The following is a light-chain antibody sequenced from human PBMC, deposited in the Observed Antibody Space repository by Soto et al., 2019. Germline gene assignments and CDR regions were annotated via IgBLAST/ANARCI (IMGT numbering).Light chain of an antibody. CDR3: MQALQTPPST. Sequence: DIVMTQSPLSLPVTPGEPASISCRSSQSLLHSNGYTYLDWYLQKPGQSPQHLIYLGSNRASGVPERFSGSGSGTDFTLKISSVEAEDVGVYYCMQALQTPPSTFGQGTRLEIK. V-gene: IGKV2-28*01. CDR2: LGS. J-gene: IGKJ5*01. CDR1: QSLLHSNGYTY.